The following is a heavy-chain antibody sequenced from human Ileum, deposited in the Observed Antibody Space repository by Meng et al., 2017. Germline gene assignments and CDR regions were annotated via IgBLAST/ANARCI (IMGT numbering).Heavy chain of an antibody. V-gene: IGHV4-61*02. CDR3: ARDSLTGAYLFH. Sequence: LRLSCTVSGGSISSGGHYWSWIRQPAGKGLEWIGRFYYSGSINYNPSLRSRVTISVDTSKNQFSLRLNSVTAADTAVYYCARDSLTGAYLFHWGQGALVTVSS. D-gene: IGHD7-27*01. CDR1: GGSISSGGHY. CDR2: FYYSGSI. J-gene: IGHJ4*02.